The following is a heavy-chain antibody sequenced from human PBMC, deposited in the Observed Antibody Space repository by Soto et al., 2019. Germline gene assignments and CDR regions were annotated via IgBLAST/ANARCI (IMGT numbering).Heavy chain of an antibody. V-gene: IGHV5-51*01. Sequence: GGSLKISCKGSGYSFTSYWIGWVRQMPGKGVEWMGIIYPGDSDTRYSQSFQGQVTISADKSISTAYLQWSSLKASDTDMYYCERAKGELLRDYYYYGMDVWGQGTTVTVSS. J-gene: IGHJ6*02. CDR1: GYSFTSYW. D-gene: IGHD1-26*01. CDR2: IYPGDSDT. CDR3: ERAKGELLRDYYYYGMDV.